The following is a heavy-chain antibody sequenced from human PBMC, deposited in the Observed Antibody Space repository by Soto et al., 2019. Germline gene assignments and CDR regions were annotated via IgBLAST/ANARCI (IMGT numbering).Heavy chain of an antibody. CDR3: ARGRYCLTGRCFPNWFDS. CDR1: GDSISTVDYF. J-gene: IGHJ5*01. Sequence: SETLSLTCSVSGDSISTVDYFWAWIRQPPGQALEYIGYIYKSATTYYNPSFESRVAISLDTSESQFSLNVTSVTAADTAVYFCARGRYCLTGRCFPNWFDSWGQGTLVTV. D-gene: IGHD2-15*01. CDR2: IYKSATT. V-gene: IGHV4-30-4*01.